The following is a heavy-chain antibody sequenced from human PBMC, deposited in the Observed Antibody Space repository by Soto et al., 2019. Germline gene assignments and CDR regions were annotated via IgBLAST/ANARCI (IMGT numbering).Heavy chain of an antibody. CDR3: ARDADGYSYGND. J-gene: IGHJ4*02. Sequence: ASVKVSCKASGGTFSSYAISWVRQAPGQGLEWMGGIIPIFGTANYAQKFQGRVTITADESTSTAYMELSSLRSEDTAVYYCARDADGYSYGNDWGQGTLVTVSS. CDR2: IIPIFGTA. CDR1: GGTFSSYA. V-gene: IGHV1-69*13. D-gene: IGHD5-18*01.